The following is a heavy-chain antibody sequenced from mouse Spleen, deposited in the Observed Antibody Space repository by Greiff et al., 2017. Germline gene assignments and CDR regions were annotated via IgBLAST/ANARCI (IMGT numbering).Heavy chain of an antibody. J-gene: IGHJ2*01. CDR3: ARGYEGFDY. Sequence: VQLQQSGPVLVKPGASVKMSCKASGYTFTDYYMNWVKQSHGKSLEWIGVINPYNGGTSYNQKFKGKATLTVDKSSSTAYMELNSLTSEDSAVYYCARGYEGFDYWGQGTTLTVSS. V-gene: IGHV1-19*01. CDR2: INPYNGGT. D-gene: IGHD2-14*01. CDR1: GYTFTDYY.